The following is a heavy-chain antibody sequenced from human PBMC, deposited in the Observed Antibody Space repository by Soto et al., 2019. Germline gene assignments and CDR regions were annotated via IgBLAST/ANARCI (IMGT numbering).Heavy chain of an antibody. J-gene: IGHJ4*02. CDR2: INTYNGNT. CDR1: GYTFTRDG. CDR3: ARNARFTDHFSFDY. V-gene: IGHV1-18*01. D-gene: IGHD3-3*01. Sequence: GASVKVSCKASGYTFTRDGINWVRQAPGHGLEWMGWINTYNGNTNYAQKLQGRVTMTTDTSTTTAYMELRSLRSDDTAVYYCARNARFTDHFSFDYWGQGTLVTAPQ.